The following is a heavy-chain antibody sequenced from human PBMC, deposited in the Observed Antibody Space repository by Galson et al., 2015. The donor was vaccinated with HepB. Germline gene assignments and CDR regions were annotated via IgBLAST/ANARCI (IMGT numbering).Heavy chain of an antibody. V-gene: IGHV3-49*04. CDR1: GFTFGDYA. D-gene: IGHD4-17*01. Sequence: SLRLSCAASGFTFGDYAMSWVRQAPGKGLEWVGFIRSKAYGGTTEYAASVKGRFTISRDDSKSTAYLQMNSLKAEDTAVYYCTRDVTLRDYGMDVWGQGTTVTVSS. J-gene: IGHJ6*02. CDR2: IRSKAYGGTT. CDR3: TRDVTLRDYGMDV.